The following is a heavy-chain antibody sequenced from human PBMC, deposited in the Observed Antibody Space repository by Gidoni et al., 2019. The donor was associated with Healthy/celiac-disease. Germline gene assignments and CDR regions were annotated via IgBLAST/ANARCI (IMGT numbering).Heavy chain of an antibody. D-gene: IGHD6-13*01. V-gene: IGHV4-34*01. CDR2: INHSGST. CDR1: GGSFSGYY. J-gene: IGHJ6*02. CDR3: ARGRSSSWLYYYGMDV. Sequence: QVQLQQWGAGLLKPSETLSLTCAVYGGSFSGYYWSWIRQPPGKGLEWIGEINHSGSTNYNPSLKSRVTISVDTSKNQFSLKLSSVTAADTAVYYCARGRSSSWLYYYGMDVWGQGTTVTVSS.